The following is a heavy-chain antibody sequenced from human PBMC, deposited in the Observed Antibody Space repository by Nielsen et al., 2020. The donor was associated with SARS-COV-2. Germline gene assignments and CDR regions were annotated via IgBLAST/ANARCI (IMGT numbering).Heavy chain of an antibody. V-gene: IGHV4-31*03. Sequence: TLSLTCTVSGCSISSGGYYWSWIRQHPGKGLEWIGYIYYSGSTYYNPSLKSRVTISVDTSKNQFSLKLSSVTAADTAVYYCARDRLGYCSGGSCYSKWFDTWGQGTLVTVSS. CDR2: IYYSGST. J-gene: IGHJ5*02. CDR3: ARDRLGYCSGGSCYSKWFDT. CDR1: GCSISSGGYY. D-gene: IGHD2-15*01.